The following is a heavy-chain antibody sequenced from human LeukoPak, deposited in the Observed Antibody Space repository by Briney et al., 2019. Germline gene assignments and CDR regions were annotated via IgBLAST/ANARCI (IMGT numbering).Heavy chain of an antibody. Sequence: PGGSLRLSCAASGFTFSRYELNWVRNATGKGLEGVSYISDTGSTIYYADSVKGRFTIARDNYKNTLYLQMNSLRAEDTAVYYCARDGGLAVAGTLSGRYYYYYMDVWGKGTTVTVSS. CDR3: ARDGGLAVAGTLSGRYYYYYMDV. V-gene: IGHV3-48*01. CDR1: GFTFSRYE. D-gene: IGHD6-19*01. J-gene: IGHJ6*03. CDR2: ISDTGSTI.